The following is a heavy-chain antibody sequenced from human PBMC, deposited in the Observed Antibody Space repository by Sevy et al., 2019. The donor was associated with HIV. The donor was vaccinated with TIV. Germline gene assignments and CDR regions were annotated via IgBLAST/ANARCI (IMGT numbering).Heavy chain of an antibody. J-gene: IGHJ4*02. D-gene: IGHD3-16*01. CDR3: ARGQSEESAYRAIDF. V-gene: IGHV3-7*01. CDR2: IKQEGSDK. Sequence: GESLKISCTASGITFSNSWMNWVRQAPGKGLEWVANIKQEGSDKNYVDSVKGRFTISRDNGENSLYLEMSSLRAEDTAVYYCARGQSEESAYRAIDFWGQGTLVTVSS. CDR1: GITFSNSW.